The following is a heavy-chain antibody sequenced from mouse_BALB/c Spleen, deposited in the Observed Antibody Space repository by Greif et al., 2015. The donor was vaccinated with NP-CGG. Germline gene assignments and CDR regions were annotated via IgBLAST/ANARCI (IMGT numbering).Heavy chain of an antibody. CDR2: IYPGDGDT. Sequence: VMLVESGAELVRPGSSVKISCKASGYAFSSYWMNWVKQRPGQGLEWIGQIYPGDGDTNYNGKFKGKATLTADKSSSTAHMQLSSLTSEDSAVYFCATLTTVVEGYFDVWGAGTAVTVSS. CDR1: GYAFSSYW. V-gene: IGHV1-80*01. D-gene: IGHD1-1*01. CDR3: ATLTTVVEGYFDV. J-gene: IGHJ1*01.